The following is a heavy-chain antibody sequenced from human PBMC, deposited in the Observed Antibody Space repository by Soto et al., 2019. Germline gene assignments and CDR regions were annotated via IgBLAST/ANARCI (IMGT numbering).Heavy chain of an antibody. CDR2: ISGTGYGT. J-gene: IGHJ6*02. CDR3: ARDRGGYDRLYYYHGMDV. D-gene: IGHD5-12*01. V-gene: IGHV3-21*01. CDR1: GFTFSNNA. Sequence: PGGSLRLSCAASGFTFSNNAMNWVRQAPGKGLEWVSGISGTGYGTYYADSVKGRFTISRDNAKNSLYLQMSSLRAEDTAVYYCARDRGGYDRLYYYHGMDVWGQGTTVTVSS.